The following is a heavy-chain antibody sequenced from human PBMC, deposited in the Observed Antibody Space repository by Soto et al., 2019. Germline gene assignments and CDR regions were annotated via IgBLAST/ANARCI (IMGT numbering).Heavy chain of an antibody. CDR3: ASGGDYGGNSGFDY. D-gene: IGHD4-17*01. CDR1: GGSISSGGYY. J-gene: IGHJ4*02. Sequence: QVQLQESGPGLVKPSQTLSLTCTVSGGSISSGGYYWRWIRQHPGKGLEWIGYIYYSGSTYYTPSLKSRVTISVDTSKNQFSLKLSSVTAADTAVYYCASGGDYGGNSGFDYWGQGTLVTVSS. V-gene: IGHV4-31*03. CDR2: IYYSGST.